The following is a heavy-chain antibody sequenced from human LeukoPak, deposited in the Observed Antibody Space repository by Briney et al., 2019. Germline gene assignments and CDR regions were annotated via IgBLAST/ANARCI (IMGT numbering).Heavy chain of an antibody. CDR3: ARDSHYYGMDV. CDR2: IYYSGST. Sequence: SETLSLTCTVSGGSISSYYWSWIRQPPGKGLEWIGYIYYSGSTNYNPSLKSRVTISVDTSKNQFSLKLSSVTAADTAAYYCARDSHYYGMDVWGQGTTVTVSS. V-gene: IGHV4-59*01. J-gene: IGHJ6*02. CDR1: GGSISSYY.